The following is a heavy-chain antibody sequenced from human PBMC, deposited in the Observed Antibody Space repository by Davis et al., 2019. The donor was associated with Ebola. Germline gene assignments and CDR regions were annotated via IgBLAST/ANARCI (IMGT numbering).Heavy chain of an antibody. Sequence: PSETLSLTCAVSGGSISTSSWWSWVRQAPGMGLEWLGEIYHDGTTNYNPSFKSRVNMSVDKSQNQFSLMMNSATAADTAVYYCMRGAIVPAGTTFDSWGQGSLVLVS. V-gene: IGHV4-4*02. CDR1: GGSISTSSW. D-gene: IGHD1/OR15-1a*01. CDR3: MRGAIVPAGTTFDS. J-gene: IGHJ5*01. CDR2: IYHDGTT.